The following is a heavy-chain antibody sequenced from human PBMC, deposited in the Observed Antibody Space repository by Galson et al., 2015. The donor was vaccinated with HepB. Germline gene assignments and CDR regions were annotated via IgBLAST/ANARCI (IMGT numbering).Heavy chain of an antibody. CDR1: GYSFTSYW. V-gene: IGHV5-10-1*01. Sequence: QSGAEVKKPGESLRISCKGSGYSFTSYWISRVRQMPGKGLEWMGRIDPSDSYTNYSPSFQGHVTISADKSISTAYLQWSSLKASDTAMYYCARHSVSRWFGELLLFWGQGTLVTVSS. CDR2: IDPSDSYT. CDR3: ARHSVSRWFGELLLF. J-gene: IGHJ4*02. D-gene: IGHD3-10*01.